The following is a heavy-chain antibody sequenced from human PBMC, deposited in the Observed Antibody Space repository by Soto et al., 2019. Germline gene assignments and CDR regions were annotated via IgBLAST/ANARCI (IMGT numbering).Heavy chain of an antibody. V-gene: IGHV3-23*01. Sequence: VQLLESGGGLVQPGGSLRLSCAASGFTFSSHAMSWVRQAPGKGLEWVSGISNSGVDTFYAGSVKGRFTVSRDNSTNTLYLQMNSLRVEDTAVYYCAKGRFNFDYWGQGTLVTVSS. CDR2: ISNSGVDT. J-gene: IGHJ4*02. CDR1: GFTFSSHA. CDR3: AKGRFNFDY.